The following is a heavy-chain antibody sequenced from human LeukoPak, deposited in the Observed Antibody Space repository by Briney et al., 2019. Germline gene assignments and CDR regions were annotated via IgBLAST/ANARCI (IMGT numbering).Heavy chain of an antibody. V-gene: IGHV4-4*09. D-gene: IGHD1-1*01. CDR3: ARRLRYDNCWEDWFDP. J-gene: IGHJ5*02. Sequence: PSETLSLTCSVSGDSISTYYWSWIRQPPGKGLEWIGYISSSGYTNYNPSLQSRVSMSVDMYRNHFSLKLRAVTAADTAVYYCARRLRYDNCWEDWFDPWGQGTLVTVSS. CDR2: ISSSGYT. CDR1: GDSISTYY.